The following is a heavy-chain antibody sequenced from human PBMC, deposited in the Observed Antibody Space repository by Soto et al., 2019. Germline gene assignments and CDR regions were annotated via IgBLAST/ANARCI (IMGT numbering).Heavy chain of an antibody. Sequence: GGSLRLSGAACGFTFSTNSIAWVRQTPWKGLEWVSGLSVGGDRTFYLESVKGRFTISSETSKNVVYLQMNSLRAEDTAVYFCAKWDGYGDSWGQGTLVTVSS. V-gene: IGHV3-23*01. CDR1: GFTFSTNS. J-gene: IGHJ5*01. D-gene: IGHD5-12*01. CDR2: LSVGGDRT. CDR3: AKWDGYGDS.